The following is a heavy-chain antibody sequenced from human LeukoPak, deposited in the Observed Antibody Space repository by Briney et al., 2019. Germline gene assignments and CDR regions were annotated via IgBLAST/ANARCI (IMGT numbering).Heavy chain of an antibody. V-gene: IGHV1-2*02. J-gene: IGHJ4*02. CDR2: INPNSGGT. CDR1: GYTFTGYY. CDR3: ARGAGIAAAADLGDY. D-gene: IGHD6-13*01. Sequence: GESLKISCKASGYTFTGYYMHWVRQAPGQGLEWMGWINPNSGGTNYAQKFQGRVTMTRDTSISTAYMELSRLRSDDTAVYYCARGAGIAAAADLGDYWGQGTLVTVSS.